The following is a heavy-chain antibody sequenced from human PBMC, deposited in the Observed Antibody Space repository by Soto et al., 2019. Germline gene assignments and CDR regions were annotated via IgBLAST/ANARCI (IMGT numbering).Heavy chain of an antibody. CDR2: ISAYNGNT. Sequence: GASVKVSCKASGYTFTSYGISWVRQAPGQGLEWMGWISAYNGNTNYAQKLQGRVTMTTDTSTSTAYMELRSLRSDDTAVYYCARDGRGYCSGGSCHYYYYGMDVWGQGTTVTVSS. CDR3: ARDGRGYCSGGSCHYYYYGMDV. V-gene: IGHV1-18*01. D-gene: IGHD2-15*01. CDR1: GYTFTSYG. J-gene: IGHJ6*02.